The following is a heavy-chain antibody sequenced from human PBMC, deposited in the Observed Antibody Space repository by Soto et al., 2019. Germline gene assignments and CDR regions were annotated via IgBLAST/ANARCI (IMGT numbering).Heavy chain of an antibody. CDR3: ARDSTYYYDSSGYYPAY. CDR1: GGTFSSYA. V-gene: IGHV1-69*01. CDR2: IIPIFGTA. Sequence: SVKVSCKASGGTFSSYAISWVRQAPGQGLEWMGGIIPIFGTANDAQKFQGRVTITADESTSTAYMELSSLRPEDTAVYYCARDSTYYYDSSGYYPAYWGQGTLVTVSS. J-gene: IGHJ4*02. D-gene: IGHD3-22*01.